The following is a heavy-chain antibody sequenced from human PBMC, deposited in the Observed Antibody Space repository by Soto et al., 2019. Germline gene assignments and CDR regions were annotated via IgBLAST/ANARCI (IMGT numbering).Heavy chain of an antibody. J-gene: IGHJ3*02. V-gene: IGHV1-3*01. CDR3: ARGDIVVVVAEITDAFDI. CDR1: GYTFTSYA. Sequence: QVQLVQSGAEVKKPGASVKVSCKASGYTFTSYAMHWVRQAPGQRLEWMGWINAGNGNTKYSQKFQGRVTITRDTSESTAYMELSSLRSEDTAVYYCARGDIVVVVAEITDAFDIWGQGTMVTVSS. CDR2: INAGNGNT. D-gene: IGHD2-15*01.